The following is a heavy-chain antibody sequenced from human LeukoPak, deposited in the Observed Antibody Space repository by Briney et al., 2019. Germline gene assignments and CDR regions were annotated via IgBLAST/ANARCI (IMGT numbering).Heavy chain of an antibody. CDR3: AKGDY. Sequence: PGGSLRLSCAASGFTFSTYNMHWVRQAPGKGLEWVAFIQNDGNNKYYAESVKGRFTISRDNSKNTLYLQMNSLRADDTAVYYCAKGDYWGQGTLVSVSS. CDR2: IQNDGNNK. V-gene: IGHV3-30*02. CDR1: GFTFSTYN. J-gene: IGHJ4*02.